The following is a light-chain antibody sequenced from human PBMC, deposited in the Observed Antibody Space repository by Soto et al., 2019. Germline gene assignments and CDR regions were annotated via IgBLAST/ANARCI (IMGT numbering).Light chain of an antibody. J-gene: IGKJ2*01. CDR2: DTT. V-gene: IGKV1-33*01. CDR1: QDLTNF. Sequence: DLPMTQSPTSLAASVGDRVTISCQASQDLTNFLNWYQQKPGEAPKLLIYDTTTLEEGVPSRFSGGGSGTDFTFTINGLQPEDAAIYSCQQYVNLPYTFGQGTKLEIK. CDR3: QQYVNLPYT.